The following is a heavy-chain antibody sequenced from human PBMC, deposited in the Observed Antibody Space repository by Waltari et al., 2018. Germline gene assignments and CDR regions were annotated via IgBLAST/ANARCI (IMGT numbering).Heavy chain of an antibody. CDR3: AKGRFLEWLPFDY. CDR1: GFTFSSYA. Sequence: EVQLLESGGGLVQPGGSLRLSCAASGFTFSSYAMSWVRQAPGKGLEWVSAIRGSGGSTYYADSVKGRFTISRDNSKNTLYLQMNSLRAEDTAVYYCAKGRFLEWLPFDYWGQGTLVTVSS. D-gene: IGHD3-3*01. V-gene: IGHV3-23*01. J-gene: IGHJ4*02. CDR2: IRGSGGST.